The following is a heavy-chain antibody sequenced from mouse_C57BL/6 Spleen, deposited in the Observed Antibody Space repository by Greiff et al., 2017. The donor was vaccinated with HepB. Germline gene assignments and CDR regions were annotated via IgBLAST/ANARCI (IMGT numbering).Heavy chain of an antibody. CDR2: IYPRSGNT. Sequence: VKLQESGAELARPGASVKLSCKASGYTFTSYGISWVKQRTGQGLEWIGEIYPRSGNTYYNEKFKGKATLTADKSSSTAYMELRSLTSEDSAVYFCARRWDEGFAYWGQGTLVTVSA. J-gene: IGHJ3*01. D-gene: IGHD4-1*01. CDR3: ARRWDEGFAY. V-gene: IGHV1-81*01. CDR1: GYTFTSYG.